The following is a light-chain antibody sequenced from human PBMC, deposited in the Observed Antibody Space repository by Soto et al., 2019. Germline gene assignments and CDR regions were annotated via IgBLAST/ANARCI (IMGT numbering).Light chain of an antibody. CDR3: QQYNNWPPTT. CDR2: GAS. V-gene: IGKV3-15*01. CDR1: QSVRSN. Sequence: EIVMTQSPDTLSVSPGERATLSCRASQSVRSNLAWYQQKPGQAPRLVIYGASTRATGVPARFSGSGFETEFTLTISSLQSEDFAVYYCQQYNNWPPTTFGQGTRLEIK. J-gene: IGKJ5*01.